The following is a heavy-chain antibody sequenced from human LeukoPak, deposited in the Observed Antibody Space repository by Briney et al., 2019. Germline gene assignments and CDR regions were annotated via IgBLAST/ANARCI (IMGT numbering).Heavy chain of an antibody. J-gene: IGHJ6*03. CDR3: ARSAIVGYCSSTSCYDGYYYYYMDV. D-gene: IGHD2-2*01. V-gene: IGHV1-2*02. CDR2: INPNSGGT. Sequence: ASVKVSCKASGGTFSSYAISWVRQAPGQGLEWMGWINPNSGGTNYAQKFQGRVTMTRDTSISTAYMELSRLRSDDTAVYYCARSAIVGYCSSTSCYDGYYYYYMDVWGKGTTVTVSS. CDR1: GGTFSSYA.